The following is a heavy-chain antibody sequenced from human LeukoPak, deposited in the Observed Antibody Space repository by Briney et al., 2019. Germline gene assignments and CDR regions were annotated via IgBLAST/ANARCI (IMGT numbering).Heavy chain of an antibody. D-gene: IGHD3-10*01. CDR1: GFPFSNYG. Sequence: PGGSLRLSCAASGFPFSNYGMHWVRQAPGKGLEWVAVISYDGSNEYYADSAKGRFPTSRDNSKTTLYLQMTGLRAEDTAVYYCAGSWFYRDYFEYWGQGTLVTVSS. V-gene: IGHV3-30*03. J-gene: IGHJ4*02. CDR3: AGSWFYRDYFEY. CDR2: ISYDGSNE.